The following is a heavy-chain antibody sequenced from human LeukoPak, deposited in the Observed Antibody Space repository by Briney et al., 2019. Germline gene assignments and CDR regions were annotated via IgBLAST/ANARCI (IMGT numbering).Heavy chain of an antibody. J-gene: IGHJ4*02. V-gene: IGHV4-39*01. D-gene: IGHD1-26*01. Sequence: SETLSLTCTVSGDSIDSSTYFWGWIRQSPGKGLEWIATIYHSGDTFYTPSLQSRVTISVDIIKNQFSLKVNSVTAADTAVYYCARRGVGASPFDFWGQGTLATVS. CDR1: GDSIDSSTYF. CDR3: ARRGVGASPFDF. CDR2: IYHSGDT.